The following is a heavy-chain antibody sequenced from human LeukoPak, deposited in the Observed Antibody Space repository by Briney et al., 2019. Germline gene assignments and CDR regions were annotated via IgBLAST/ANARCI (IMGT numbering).Heavy chain of an antibody. Sequence: PSRTLSLTCAVSGGSISSTNWWSWVRQPPGQGLEWIGEIYRSGTTNYKPSLKSRVTISGDTTKNHFSLKLSAVTAADTAVYYCASPAITMVRGVSGVTHAFDIWGQGTMVTVSS. CDR3: ASPAITMVRGVSGVTHAFDI. D-gene: IGHD3-10*01. CDR2: IYRSGTT. CDR1: GGSISSTNW. V-gene: IGHV4-4*02. J-gene: IGHJ3*02.